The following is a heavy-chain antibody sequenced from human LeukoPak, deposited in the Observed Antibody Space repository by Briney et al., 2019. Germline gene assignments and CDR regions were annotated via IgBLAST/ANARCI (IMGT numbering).Heavy chain of an antibody. D-gene: IGHD4-23*01. CDR1: GGSISSGGYS. J-gene: IGHJ4*02. CDR2: IYHSGST. Sequence: PSQTLSLTCAVSGGSISSGGYSWSWIRQPPGKGLEWIGYIYHSGSTYYNPSLKSRVTISVDRSKNQFSLKLSSVTAADTAVYYCARGDDYGGNFDYWGQGTLVTVSS. V-gene: IGHV4-30-2*01. CDR3: ARGDDYGGNFDY.